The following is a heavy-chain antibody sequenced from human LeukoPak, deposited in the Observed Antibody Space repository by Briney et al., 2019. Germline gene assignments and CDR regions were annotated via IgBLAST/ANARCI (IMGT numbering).Heavy chain of an antibody. D-gene: IGHD2-21*01. Sequence: PGGSLRLSCTASGFTFSSYAMSWVRQAPGKGLEWVSAISGSGGSTYYADSVKGRFTISRDNSKNTPYLQMNSLRAEDTAVYYCAKVRIGWFDPWGQGTLVTVSS. J-gene: IGHJ5*02. CDR2: ISGSGGST. CDR1: GFTFSSYA. CDR3: AKVRIGWFDP. V-gene: IGHV3-23*01.